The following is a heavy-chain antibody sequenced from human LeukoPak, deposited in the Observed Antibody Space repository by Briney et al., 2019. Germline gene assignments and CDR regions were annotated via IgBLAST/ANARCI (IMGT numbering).Heavy chain of an antibody. V-gene: IGHV4-39*01. CDR1: GGSISSSSYY. J-gene: IGHJ4*02. CDR2: IYYSGST. D-gene: IGHD4-23*01. Sequence: PSETLSLTCTVSGGSISSSSYYWGWIRQPPGKGLEWIGSIYYSGSTYYNPSLKSRVTISVDTSKNQFSLKLSSVTAADTAVYYCARYGGKGGGFDYWGQGTLVTVSS. CDR3: ARYGGKGGGFDY.